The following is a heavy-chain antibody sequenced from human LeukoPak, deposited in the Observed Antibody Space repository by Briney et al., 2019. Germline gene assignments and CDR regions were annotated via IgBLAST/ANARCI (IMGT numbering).Heavy chain of an antibody. D-gene: IGHD3-10*01. CDR2: IYYSGST. Sequence: PSQTLSLTCTVAGGSISSGNNYWSRIRQHPGKGLEWIGYIYYSGSTYYNPSLKSRITISVDTSKNQFSLKVNSVTAADTAVYYCASTTFCYGSGSYYYEGFDPWGQGTLVTVSS. CDR1: GGSISSGNNY. J-gene: IGHJ5*02. CDR3: ASTTFCYGSGSYYYEGFDP. V-gene: IGHV4-31*03.